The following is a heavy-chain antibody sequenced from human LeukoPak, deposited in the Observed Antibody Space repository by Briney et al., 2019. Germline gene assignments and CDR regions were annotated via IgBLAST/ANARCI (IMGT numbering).Heavy chain of an antibody. CDR2: ISGSGGGT. CDR3: GKGGGGSPSAFDI. Sequence: GGSLRLSCAASGFTFSTHAMSWVRQAPGKGLQWVSAISGSGGGTFYADSVKGRFTISRDNSKNTLYLQMNSLRAEDTAIYYCGKGGGGSPSAFDIWGQGTMVTISS. D-gene: IGHD3-16*01. CDR1: GFTFSTHA. J-gene: IGHJ3*02. V-gene: IGHV3-23*01.